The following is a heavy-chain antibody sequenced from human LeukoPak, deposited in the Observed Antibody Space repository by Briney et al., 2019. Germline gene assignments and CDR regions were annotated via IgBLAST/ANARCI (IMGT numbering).Heavy chain of an antibody. V-gene: IGHV3-11*05. CDR3: ARDRAPSGFYLGDFYY. D-gene: IGHD3-22*01. J-gene: IGHJ4*02. CDR1: GFTFSDHY. CDR2: ISISSSYT. Sequence: PGGSLTLSCAASGFTFSDHYMSWIRQAPGKGLEWVSYISISSSYTKYADSVKGRFTISRDNAKKSLYLQMNSLRADDSAVYYCARDRAPSGFYLGDFYYWGQGALVTVSS.